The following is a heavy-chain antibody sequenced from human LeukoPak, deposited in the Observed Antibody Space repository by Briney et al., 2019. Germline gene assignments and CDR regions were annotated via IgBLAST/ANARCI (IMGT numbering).Heavy chain of an antibody. V-gene: IGHV3-9*01. CDR2: TSWNSGSI. CDR3: AKDRGSSWYRGWFDP. D-gene: IGHD6-13*01. J-gene: IGHJ5*02. CDR1: GFTFDDYA. Sequence: PGGSLRLSCAASGFTFDDYAMHWVRQAPGKGLEWVSGTSWNSGSIGYADSVKGRFTISRDNAKNSLYLQMNSLRAEDTALYYCAKDRGSSWYRGWFDPWGQGTLVTVSS.